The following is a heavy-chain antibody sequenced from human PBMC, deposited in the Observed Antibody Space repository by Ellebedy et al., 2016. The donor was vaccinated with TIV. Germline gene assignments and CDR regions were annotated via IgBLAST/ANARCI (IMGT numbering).Heavy chain of an antibody. CDR1: GYTFTSYY. CDR3: ARDWVDDSSGYSPSDY. V-gene: IGHV1-46*01. J-gene: IGHJ4*02. D-gene: IGHD3-22*01. Sequence: AASVKVSCKASGYTFTSYYMHWVRQAPGQGLEWMGIINPSGGSTSYAQKFQGRVTMTRDTSTSTVYMELSSLRSEDTAVYYCARDWVDDSSGYSPSDYWGQGTLVTVSS. CDR2: INPSGGST.